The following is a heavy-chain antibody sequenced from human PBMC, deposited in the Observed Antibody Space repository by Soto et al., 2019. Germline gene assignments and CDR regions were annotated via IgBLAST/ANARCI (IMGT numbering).Heavy chain of an antibody. J-gene: IGHJ6*02. CDR1: GFTVSSNY. Sequence: EVQLVESGGGLVQPGGSLRLSCAASGFTVSSNYMRWVRQAPGKGLEWVSVIYSGGSTYYADSVEGRFTISRHNSKNTLYLQMNSLRAEDTAVYYCARELGYCISTSCYGGYYYYGMDVWGQGTTVTVSS. V-gene: IGHV3-66*01. CDR2: IYSGGST. D-gene: IGHD2-2*01. CDR3: ARELGYCISTSCYGGYYYYGMDV.